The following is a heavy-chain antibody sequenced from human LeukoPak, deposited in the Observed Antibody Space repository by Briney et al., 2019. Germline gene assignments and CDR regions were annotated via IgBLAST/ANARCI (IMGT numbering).Heavy chain of an antibody. Sequence: ASVKVSCKASGYTFTRYDINWVRQAPGQGLEWMGWVNPNSGNRGYTQKFQGRVTMTRDTSISTAYMELTRLRSDDTAVYYCARDRTRGDFWGGWGDRGDFWGQGTLVTVSS. D-gene: IGHD3-3*01. J-gene: IGHJ4*02. V-gene: IGHV1-8*01. CDR3: ARDRTRGDFWGGWGDRGDF. CDR2: VNPNSGNR. CDR1: GYTFTRYD.